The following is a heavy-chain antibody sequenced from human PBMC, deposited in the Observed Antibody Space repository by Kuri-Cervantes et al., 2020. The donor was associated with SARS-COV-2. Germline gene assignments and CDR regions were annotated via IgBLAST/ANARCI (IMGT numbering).Heavy chain of an antibody. CDR2: IYYSGST. CDR1: GDPMSSGNYY. CDR3: ARGVKPHSSWYLVDY. J-gene: IGHJ4*02. D-gene: IGHD6-13*01. V-gene: IGHV4-30-4*08. Sequence: SETLSLTCTVSGDPMSSGNYYWSWIRQPAGKGLEWIGYIYYSGSTYYNPSLKSRVTISVDTSKNQFSLKLSSVTAADTAVYYCARGVKPHSSWYLVDYWGQGTLVTVSS.